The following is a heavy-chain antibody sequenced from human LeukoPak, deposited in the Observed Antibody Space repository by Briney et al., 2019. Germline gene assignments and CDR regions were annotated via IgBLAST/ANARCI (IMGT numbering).Heavy chain of an antibody. Sequence: SETLSLTCTVSGGSISSSSYYWGWIRQPPGKGLEWIGSIYYSGSTYYNPSLKSRVTISVDTSKNQFSLKLSSVTAADTAVYYCASQKDDILTGYFAFDYWGQGTLVTVSS. CDR2: IYYSGST. CDR1: GGSISSSSYY. CDR3: ASQKDDILTGYFAFDY. J-gene: IGHJ4*02. V-gene: IGHV4-39*07. D-gene: IGHD3-9*01.